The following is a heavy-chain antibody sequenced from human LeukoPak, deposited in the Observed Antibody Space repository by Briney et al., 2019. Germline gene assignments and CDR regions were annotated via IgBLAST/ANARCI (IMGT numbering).Heavy chain of an antibody. D-gene: IGHD3-22*01. V-gene: IGHV3-23*01. CDR2: ISSTGGTA. CDR1: GFTFSSFG. Sequence: GGTLRLSCAASGFTFSSFGMSWVRQAPGKGLEWVSAISSTGGTAYYADSVKGRFTISRDNAKNSLYLQMNSLRAEDTAVYYCAREYYDSSGYYYYYYYMDVWGKGTTVTVSS. CDR3: AREYYDSSGYYYYYYYMDV. J-gene: IGHJ6*03.